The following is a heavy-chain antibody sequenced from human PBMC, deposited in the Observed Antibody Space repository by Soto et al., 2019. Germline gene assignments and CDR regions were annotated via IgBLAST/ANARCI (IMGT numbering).Heavy chain of an antibody. CDR3: ARHLGYRSFYNPSYWYYGMAV. CDR2: IYPGDSDT. J-gene: IGHJ6*02. V-gene: IGHV5-51*01. D-gene: IGHD3-10*01. Sequence: GESLKISCKGSGYSFTSYWIGWVRQMPGKGLEWMGIIYPGDSDTRYSPSFQGQVTISADKSISTAYLQWSSLKASDTAMYYCARHLGYRSFYNPSYWYYGMAVWGQGNTVTFPS. CDR1: GYSFTSYW.